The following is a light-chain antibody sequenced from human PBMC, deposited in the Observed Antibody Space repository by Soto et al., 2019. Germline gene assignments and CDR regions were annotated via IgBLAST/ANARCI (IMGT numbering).Light chain of an antibody. V-gene: IGKV3-20*01. J-gene: IGKJ2*01. CDR1: QSVSSSY. CDR2: GAS. Sequence: EIVLTQSPGTLSLSPGERATLSCRASQSVSSSYLAWYQQKPGQAPRLLIYGASSRATGIPDRFSGSGSGTDFTLTIIRLEPEDFAVYYCQQYGSSPMYTVGQGTKVDTK. CDR3: QQYGSSPMYT.